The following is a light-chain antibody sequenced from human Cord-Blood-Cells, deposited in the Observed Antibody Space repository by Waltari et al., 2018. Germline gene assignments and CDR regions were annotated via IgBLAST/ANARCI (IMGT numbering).Light chain of an antibody. Sequence: SSELTQDPAVSVALGQTFRITCQGDSLRSYYASWYQQKPGQAPVLVIYGKNNRPSGIPDRFSGSSSGNTASLTITGAQAEDEADYCCNSRDSSGNHLWVFGGGTKLTVL. CDR2: GKN. J-gene: IGLJ3*02. CDR3: NSRDSSGNHLWV. V-gene: IGLV3-19*01. CDR1: SLRSYY.